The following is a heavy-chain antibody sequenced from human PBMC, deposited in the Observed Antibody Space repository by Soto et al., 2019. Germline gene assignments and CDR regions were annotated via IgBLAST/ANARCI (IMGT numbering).Heavy chain of an antibody. CDR3: AKDGGWQQLVQEDYYYYGMDV. J-gene: IGHJ6*02. CDR2: ISYDGSNK. V-gene: IGHV3-30*18. Sequence: GGSLRLSCAASGFTFSSYGMHWVRQAPGKGLEWVAVISYDGSNKYYADSVKGRFTISRDNSKNTLYLQMNSLRAEDTAVYYCAKDGGWQQLVQEDYYYYGMDVWGQGTTVTVSS. D-gene: IGHD6-13*01. CDR1: GFTFSSYG.